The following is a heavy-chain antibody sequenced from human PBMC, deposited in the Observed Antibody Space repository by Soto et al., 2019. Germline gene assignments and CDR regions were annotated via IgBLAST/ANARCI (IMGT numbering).Heavy chain of an antibody. CDR3: ARVTKWWLQVNY. J-gene: IGHJ4*02. CDR2: IDWDGDK. V-gene: IGHV2-70*11. D-gene: IGHD2-15*01. CDR1: GFSLSTSGIC. Sequence: SGRTLVNPTQTLTLTRTFSGFSLSTSGICVSWIRQPPGKALEWLARIDWDGDKHHSTSLKTRLTISKDNSKNHGVPTMTNMDPVDTATYSGARVTKWWLQVNYWRQGILVTVSS.